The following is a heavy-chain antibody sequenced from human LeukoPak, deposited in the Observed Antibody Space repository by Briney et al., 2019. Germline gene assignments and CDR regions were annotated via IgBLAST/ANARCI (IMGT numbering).Heavy chain of an antibody. CDR3: ATGGLRGYSYGYRFDY. Sequence: GTLCLSCAVYGGAFSGYFWSWTRQAPGQGLEWIGEINHIVSTNYNPSLKSRVTISVDTSKNQFSLKLSSVTAADTAVYYCATGGLRGYSYGYRFDYWGQGTLVTVSS. D-gene: IGHD5-18*01. V-gene: IGHV4-34*01. CDR1: GGAFSGYF. J-gene: IGHJ4*02. CDR2: INHIVST.